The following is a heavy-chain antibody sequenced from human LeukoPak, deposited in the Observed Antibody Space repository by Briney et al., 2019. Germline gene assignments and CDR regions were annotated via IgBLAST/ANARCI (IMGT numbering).Heavy chain of an antibody. Sequence: PSETLSLTCAVYGGSFSGYYWSWIRQPPGKGLEWIGEINHSGSTNYNPSLKSRVTISVDTSKNQFSLKLSSVTAADTAVYYCARRPLGGYYYGSGSYRGLNPKYYFDYWGQGTLVTVSS. CDR2: INHSGST. J-gene: IGHJ4*02. D-gene: IGHD3-10*01. CDR3: ARRPLGGYYYGSGSYRGLNPKYYFDY. CDR1: GGSFSGYY. V-gene: IGHV4-34*01.